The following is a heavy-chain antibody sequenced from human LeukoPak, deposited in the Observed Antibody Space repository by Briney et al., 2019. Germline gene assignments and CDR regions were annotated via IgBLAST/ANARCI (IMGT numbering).Heavy chain of an antibody. J-gene: IGHJ5*02. CDR3: ARELWFVNAPGSWLDP. V-gene: IGHV4-30-2*01. CDR2: IFHTGNS. D-gene: IGHD3-10*01. Sequence: KPSETLSLTCTVSGDSISSGDYSWGWIRQPSGKGLEWIGYIFHTGNSYYNPSLRSRVTISVDRSRNQFSLRLTSVTAAGTAVYYCARELWFVNAPGSWLDPWGPGTLVAVSS. CDR1: GDSISSGDYS.